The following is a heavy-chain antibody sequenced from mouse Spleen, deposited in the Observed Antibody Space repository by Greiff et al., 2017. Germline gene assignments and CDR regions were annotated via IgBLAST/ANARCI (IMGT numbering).Heavy chain of an antibody. CDR1: GYTFTSYW. V-gene: IGHV1-64*01. CDR2: IHPNSGST. J-gene: IGHJ2*01. Sequence: QVQLQQSGAELVKPGASVKLSCKASGYTFTSYWMHWVKQRPGQGLEWIGMIHPNSGSTNYNEKFKSKATLTVDKSSSTAYMQLSSLTSEDSAVYYCARSTARATYFDYWGQGTTLTVSS. D-gene: IGHD3-2*01. CDR3: ARSTARATYFDY.